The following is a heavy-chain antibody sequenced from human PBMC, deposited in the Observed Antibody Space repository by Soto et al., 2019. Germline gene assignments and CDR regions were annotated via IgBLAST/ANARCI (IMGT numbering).Heavy chain of an antibody. V-gene: IGHV4-61*08. CDR2: TYYNGDT. Sequence: SETLSLTCTVSDDSFRCAEYYWSWIRQPLGKGPEWIGYTYYNGDTKYNPALRSRVTMSEDTSKNQFSLRLSSVTAADTAVYFCARGPAYINGWRTFDLWGRGILVTVSS. D-gene: IGHD6-19*01. CDR3: ARGPAYINGWRTFDL. J-gene: IGHJ4*02. CDR1: DDSFRCAEYY.